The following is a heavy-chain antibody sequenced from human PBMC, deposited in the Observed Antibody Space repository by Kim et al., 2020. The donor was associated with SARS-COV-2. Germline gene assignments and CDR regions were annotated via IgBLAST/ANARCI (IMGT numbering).Heavy chain of an antibody. CDR3: ARIGRLVVWDAYFDY. J-gene: IGHJ4*02. V-gene: IGHV5-51*01. D-gene: IGHD6-6*01. CDR1: GYSFTSYW. CDR2: IYPGDSDT. Sequence: GESLKISCKGSGYSFTSYWIGWVRQMPGKGLEWMGIIYPGDSDTRYSPSFQGQVTISADKSISTAYLQWSSLKASDTAMYYCARIGRLVVWDAYFDYWGQGTLVTVSS.